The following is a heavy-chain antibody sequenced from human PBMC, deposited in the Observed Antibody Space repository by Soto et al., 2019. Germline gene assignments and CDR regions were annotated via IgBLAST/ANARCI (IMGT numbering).Heavy chain of an antibody. D-gene: IGHD3-3*01. CDR1: GGTFSNSV. J-gene: IGHJ4*02. CDR2: SIPIFGTA. CDR3: ARAPILVGVTPYENYFDS. V-gene: IGHV1-69*13. Sequence: SVKVSCKASGGTFSNSVISWVRQAPGQGLEWMGGSIPIFGTANYAQKFQGRVTIIADESTSTAYMELTSLRSEDTAVYYCARAPILVGVTPYENYFDSWGQGTLVTVYS.